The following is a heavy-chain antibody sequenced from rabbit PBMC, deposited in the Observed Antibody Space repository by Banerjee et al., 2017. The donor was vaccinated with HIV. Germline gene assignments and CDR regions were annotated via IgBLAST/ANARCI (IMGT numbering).Heavy chain of an antibody. Sequence: QQLEESGGDLVKPGASLTLTCTASGIDFSSYYYMCWVRQAPGKGLEWIGCIDTSSGSTYYASWAKGRFTISKTSSTTVTLQMTSLTAADTATYFCARGIYGYDGYGGGINYFNLWGQGTLVTVS. J-gene: IGHJ4*01. CDR2: IDTSSGST. V-gene: IGHV1S40*01. CDR1: GIDFSSYYY. D-gene: IGHD6-1*01. CDR3: ARGIYGYDGYGGGINYFNL.